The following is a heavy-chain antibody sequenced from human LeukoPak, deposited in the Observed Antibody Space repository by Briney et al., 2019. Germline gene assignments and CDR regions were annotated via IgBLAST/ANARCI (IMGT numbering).Heavy chain of an antibody. CDR1: GESIRSTTF. CDR3: ARRGGHSWDVGNWFDP. V-gene: IGHV4-39*01. Sequence: SETLSLTCSVSGESIRSTTFWGWIRQSPGMGLEWIASTSHAGISCYNPSLSSRVTVSADSSKNQFSLRLSSVTAADTAVYYCARRGGHSWDVGNWFDPWGQGTPVTVSS. CDR2: TSHAGIS. J-gene: IGHJ5*02. D-gene: IGHD6-13*01.